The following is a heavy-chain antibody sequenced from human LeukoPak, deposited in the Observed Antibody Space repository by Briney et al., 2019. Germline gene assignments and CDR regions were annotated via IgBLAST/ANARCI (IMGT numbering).Heavy chain of an antibody. J-gene: IGHJ4*02. CDR3: AKKEAYYYGSGSDYFDY. CDR1: GFTFSSYA. Sequence: GGSLRLSCAASGFTFSSYAMSWVRQAPGKGLEWVSAISGSGGSTYYADSVKGQFTISRDNSKNTLYLQMNSLRAEDTAVYYCAKKEAYYYGSGSDYFDYWGQGTLVTVSS. D-gene: IGHD3-10*01. CDR2: ISGSGGST. V-gene: IGHV3-23*01.